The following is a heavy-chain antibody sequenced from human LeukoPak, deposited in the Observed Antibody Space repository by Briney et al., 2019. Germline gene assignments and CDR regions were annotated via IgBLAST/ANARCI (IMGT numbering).Heavy chain of an antibody. CDR2: INPNSGGT. CDR1: GYTFTGYY. Sequence: ALVRVSCKASGYTFTGYYMHWVRQAPGQGLEWMGWINPNSGGTNYAQKFQGRVTMTRDTSISTAYMELSRLRSDDTAVYYCARGYYYDSSGYYYWGQGTLVAVSS. J-gene: IGHJ4*02. V-gene: IGHV1-2*02. D-gene: IGHD3-22*01. CDR3: ARGYYYDSSGYYY.